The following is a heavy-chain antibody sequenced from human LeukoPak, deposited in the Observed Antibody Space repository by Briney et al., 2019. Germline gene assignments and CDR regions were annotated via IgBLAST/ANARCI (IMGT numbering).Heavy chain of an antibody. CDR2: ISAYNGNT. J-gene: IGHJ4*02. CDR1: GYTFTSYG. V-gene: IGHV1-18*01. CDR3: ARGGYCSSTSCYPSKSDY. Sequence: ASVKVSCKASGYTFTSYGISWVRQAPGQGLEWMGWISAYNGNTNYAQKLQGRVTMTTDTSTSTAYMELRSLRSDDAAVYYCARGGYCSSTSCYPSKSDYWGQGTLVTVSS. D-gene: IGHD2-2*01.